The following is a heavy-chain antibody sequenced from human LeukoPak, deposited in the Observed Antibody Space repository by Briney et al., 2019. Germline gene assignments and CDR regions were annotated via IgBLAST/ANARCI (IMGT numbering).Heavy chain of an antibody. Sequence: ASVNVSCKASGYTFTSYAMHWVRQAPGQRLEWMGWINAGNGNTKYSQKFQGRVTITRDTSASTAYMELSSLRSEDTTVYYCARGGSYSSWFDPWGQGTLVTVSS. J-gene: IGHJ5*02. CDR2: INAGNGNT. CDR3: ARGGSYSSWFDP. CDR1: GYTFTSYA. V-gene: IGHV1-3*01. D-gene: IGHD1-26*01.